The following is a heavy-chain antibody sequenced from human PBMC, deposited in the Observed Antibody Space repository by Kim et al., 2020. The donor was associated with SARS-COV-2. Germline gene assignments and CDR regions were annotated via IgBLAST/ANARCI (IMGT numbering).Heavy chain of an antibody. J-gene: IGHJ3*02. D-gene: IGHD6-19*01. CDR3: AKDKTAVAGTGAFDI. CDR2: ISWNSGSI. Sequence: GGSLRLSCAASGFTFDDYAMHWVRQAPGKGLEWVSGISWNSGSIGYADSVKGRFTISRDNAKNSLYLQMNSLRAEDTALYYCAKDKTAVAGTGAFDIWGQGTMVTVSS. CDR1: GFTFDDYA. V-gene: IGHV3-9*01.